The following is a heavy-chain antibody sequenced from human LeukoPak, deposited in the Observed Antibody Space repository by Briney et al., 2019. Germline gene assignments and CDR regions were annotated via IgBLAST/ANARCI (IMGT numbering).Heavy chain of an antibody. J-gene: IGHJ4*02. V-gene: IGHV3-7*01. CDR1: GFTFNTYW. Sequence: GGSLRLSCAASGFTFNTYWMNWVRQAPGKGLEWVANIKQDGSEKYYVDSVKGRFTISRDNAKNSLFLQMNSLRAEDTAVYYCASSSGWIIDYWGQGTLVTVSS. CDR2: IKQDGSEK. CDR3: ASSSGWIIDY. D-gene: IGHD6-19*01.